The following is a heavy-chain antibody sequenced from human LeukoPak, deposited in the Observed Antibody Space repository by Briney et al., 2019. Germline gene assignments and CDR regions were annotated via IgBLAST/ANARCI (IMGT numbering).Heavy chain of an antibody. CDR2: INHSGST. CDR1: GGSFSGYY. J-gene: IGHJ4*02. D-gene: IGHD3-10*01. Sequence: PSETLSLTCAVYGGSFSGYYWSWIRQPPGKGLEWIGEINHSGSTNYNPSLKSRVTISVDTSKNQFSLKLSSVTAADTAVYYCARGTDGSGARAFDYWGQGTLVTVSS. V-gene: IGHV4-34*01. CDR3: ARGTDGSGARAFDY.